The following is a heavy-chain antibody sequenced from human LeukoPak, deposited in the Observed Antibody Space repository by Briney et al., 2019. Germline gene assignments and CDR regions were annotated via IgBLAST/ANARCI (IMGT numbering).Heavy chain of an antibody. CDR1: GFTFSTYS. CDR2: ISSSSYI. J-gene: IGHJ4*02. D-gene: IGHD4-17*01. CDR3: ARDGAVTNGRYFDY. V-gene: IGHV3-21*01. Sequence: GGSLRLSCVDSGFTFSTYSMNWVRQAPGKGLEWVSSISSSSYIYYGDSVKGRFTISRDNAKNSLYLQMNSLRAEDTAVYYCARDGAVTNGRYFDYWGQGTLVTVSS.